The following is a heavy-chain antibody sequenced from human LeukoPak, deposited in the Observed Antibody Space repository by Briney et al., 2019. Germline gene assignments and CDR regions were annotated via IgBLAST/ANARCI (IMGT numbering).Heavy chain of an antibody. Sequence: ASVRVSCKASGYTFTSYYMHWVRQAPGQGLEWMGIINPSGGSTSYAQKFQGRVTITADKSTSTAYMELSSLRSEDTAVYYCARAPLISITMVRGVIPDYYYGMDVWGQGTTVTVSS. J-gene: IGHJ6*02. CDR2: INPSGGST. CDR3: ARAPLISITMVRGVIPDYYYGMDV. CDR1: GYTFTSYY. D-gene: IGHD3-10*01. V-gene: IGHV1-46*01.